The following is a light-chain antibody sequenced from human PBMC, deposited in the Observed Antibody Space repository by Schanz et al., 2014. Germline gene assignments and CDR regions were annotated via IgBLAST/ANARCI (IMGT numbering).Light chain of an antibody. V-gene: IGKV3D-15*01. CDR2: GAS. CDR1: QSVSSSY. J-gene: IGKJ1*01. CDR3: QQYSEWPPLT. Sequence: EIVLTQSPATLSLSPGERATLSCRASQSVSSSYLAWYQQKPGQAPRLLIYGASTRATGIPARFSGSGSGTEFTLTISSLQSEDFAVYYCQQYSEWPPLTFGQGTKVEV.